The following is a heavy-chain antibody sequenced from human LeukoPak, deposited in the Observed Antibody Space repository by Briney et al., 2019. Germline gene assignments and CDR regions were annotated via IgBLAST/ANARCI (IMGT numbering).Heavy chain of an antibody. CDR2: INHSGST. V-gene: IGHV4-34*01. J-gene: IGHJ6*03. CDR3: ARYLYYYGSGGRSAYYYYYMDV. D-gene: IGHD3-10*01. CDR1: GGSFSGYY. Sequence: PSETLSLTCAVYGGSFSGYYWSWIRQPPGKGLEWIGEINHSGSTNYNPSLKSRVTISVDTSKNQFSLKLSSVTAADTAVYYCARYLYYYGSGGRSAYYYYYMDVWGKGTTVTISS.